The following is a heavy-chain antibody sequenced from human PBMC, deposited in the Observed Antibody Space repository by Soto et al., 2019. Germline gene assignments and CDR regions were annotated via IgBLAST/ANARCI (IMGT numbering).Heavy chain of an antibody. J-gene: IGHJ6*02. CDR3: ARDNRYYGSGSYYPIYYYYGMDV. D-gene: IGHD3-10*01. CDR2: ISYDGSNK. V-gene: IGHV3-30-3*01. CDR1: GFTFSSYA. Sequence: GGSLRLTCAASGFTFSSYAMHWVRQAPGKGLEWVAVISYDGSNKYYADSVKGRFTISRDNSKNTLFLQMNSLRAEDTAVYYCARDNRYYGSGSYYPIYYYYGMDVWGQGTTVTVSS.